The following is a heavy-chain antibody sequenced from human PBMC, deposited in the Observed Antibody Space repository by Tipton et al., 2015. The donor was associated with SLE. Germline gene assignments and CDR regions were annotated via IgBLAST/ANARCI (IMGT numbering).Heavy chain of an antibody. CDR3: ARISSSRPGY. CDR2: IWYDGSNK. Sequence: SLRLSCAASGFTFSSYGMHWVRQAPGKGLEWVAVIWYDGSNKYYADSVKGRFTISRDNAKNSLYLQMNSLRAEDTAVYYCARISSSRPGYWGQGTLVTVSS. V-gene: IGHV3-33*08. D-gene: IGHD6-6*01. CDR1: GFTFSSYG. J-gene: IGHJ4*02.